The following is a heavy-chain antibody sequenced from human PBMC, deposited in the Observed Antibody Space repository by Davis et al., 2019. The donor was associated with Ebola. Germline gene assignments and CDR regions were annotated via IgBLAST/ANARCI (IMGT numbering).Heavy chain of an antibody. D-gene: IGHD2-15*01. J-gene: IGHJ3*02. CDR1: GFTFSTHT. V-gene: IGHV3-30-3*01. Sequence: GGSLRLSCAASGFTFSTHTMHWVRQAPGKGLEWVAVIGSDGINTVYADSVKGRFTISRDNSENTLYLQMNSLTTEDTAAYYCARAGYYFQKSDYHGLRAFDIWGQGTTVTVSS. CDR3: ARAGYYFQKSDYHGLRAFDI. CDR2: IGSDGINT.